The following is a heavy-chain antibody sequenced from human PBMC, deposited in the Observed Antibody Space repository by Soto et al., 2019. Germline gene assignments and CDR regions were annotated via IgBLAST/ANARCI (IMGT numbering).Heavy chain of an antibody. V-gene: IGHV3-23*01. Sequence: GGSLRLSCAASGFTFSSYAMSWVRQAPGKGLEWVSAISGSGGSTYYADSVKGRFTISRDNSKNTLYRQLNSLRAEDTAVYYCAKAWGSGSYYWYYYYYMDVWGKGTTVTVSS. CDR2: ISGSGGST. CDR1: GFTFSSYA. D-gene: IGHD3-10*01. CDR3: AKAWGSGSYYWYYYYYMDV. J-gene: IGHJ6*03.